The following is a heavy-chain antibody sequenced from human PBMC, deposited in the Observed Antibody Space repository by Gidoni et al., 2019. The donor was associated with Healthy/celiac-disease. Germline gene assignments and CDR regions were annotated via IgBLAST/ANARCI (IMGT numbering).Heavy chain of an antibody. Sequence: EVQLVESGGGLVQPGGSLRLSCAASGFTFSSYEMNWVRQSPGKGLEWVSYISSSGSTIYYADSVKGRFTISRDNAKNSLYLQMNSLRAEDTAVYYCAREAEPYYDILTGYSYGMDVWGQGTTVTVSS. CDR1: GFTFSSYE. V-gene: IGHV3-48*03. J-gene: IGHJ6*02. CDR2: ISSSGSTI. D-gene: IGHD3-9*01. CDR3: AREAEPYYDILTGYSYGMDV.